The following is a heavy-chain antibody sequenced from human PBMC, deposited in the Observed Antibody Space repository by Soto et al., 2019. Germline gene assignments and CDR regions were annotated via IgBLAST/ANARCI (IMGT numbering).Heavy chain of an antibody. D-gene: IGHD3-22*01. V-gene: IGHV1-46*01. Sequence: VKVSCKASGYTFTNYDINWVRQAPGQGLEWMGIINPSGGSTSYAQKFQGRVTMTRDTSTSTVYMELSSLRSEDTAVYYCARGVGSDYYDSSGRYGHEGDYWGQGTLVTVSS. CDR2: INPSGGST. CDR3: ARGVGSDYYDSSGRYGHEGDY. CDR1: GYTFTNYD. J-gene: IGHJ4*02.